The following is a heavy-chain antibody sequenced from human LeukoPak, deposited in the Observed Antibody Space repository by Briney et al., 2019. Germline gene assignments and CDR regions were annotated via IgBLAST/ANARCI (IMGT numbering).Heavy chain of an antibody. J-gene: IGHJ4*02. CDR1: GFTFSSYA. CDR2: INSDGSNT. CDR3: ARGAVARVTDGPVY. V-gene: IGHV3-74*01. Sequence: PGGSLRLSCAASGFTFSSYAMSWVRQAPGKGLVWVSHINSDGSNTNYADSVKGRFTISRDNAKNTLYLQMNSLTAEDTAVYFCARGAVARVTDGPVYWGQGTLVSVSS. D-gene: IGHD2-21*02.